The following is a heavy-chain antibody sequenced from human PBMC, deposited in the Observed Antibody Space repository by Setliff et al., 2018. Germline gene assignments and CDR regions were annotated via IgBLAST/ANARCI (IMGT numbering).Heavy chain of an antibody. CDR3: AKPQLELRWGFES. CDR1: GLSYSNDW. Sequence: PGGSLRLSCTASGLSYSNDWVSWVRQAPGKGLEWVSTIYRGDRDTFYTDSVKGRFTIFRDSSKNTLYLQMTSLRAEDTAVYYCAKPQLELRWGFESWGQGTLVTVS. D-gene: IGHD1-7*01. J-gene: IGHJ4*02. V-gene: IGHV3-23*03. CDR2: IYRGDRDT.